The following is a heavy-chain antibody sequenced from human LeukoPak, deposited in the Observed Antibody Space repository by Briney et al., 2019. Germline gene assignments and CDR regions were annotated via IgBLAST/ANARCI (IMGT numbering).Heavy chain of an antibody. V-gene: IGHV3-23*01. J-gene: IGHJ4*02. CDR1: GFNFSSYA. D-gene: IGHD3-22*01. CDR2: ISGSGAST. CDR3: AKVWDTYYYDSSGSFDY. Sequence: GGSLRLSCAASGFNFSSYAISWVRQAPGKGLEWVSAISGSGASTYYADSVKGRFTISRDNSKNTLYLQMNSLRAEDTAVYYCAKVWDTYYYDSSGSFDYWGQGTLVTVSS.